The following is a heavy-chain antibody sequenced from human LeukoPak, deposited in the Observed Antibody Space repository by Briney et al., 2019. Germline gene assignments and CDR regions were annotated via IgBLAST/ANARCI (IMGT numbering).Heavy chain of an antibody. CDR2: IKHGGREE. CDR1: GFTFSNYW. J-gene: IGHJ4*02. V-gene: IGHV3-7*01. CDR3: ARQFYDRSGYYFTPSYY. Sequence: GGSLRLSCAASGFTFSNYWMTWGRQAAGKGLEGVANIKHGGREEFYVDSVKGRITICRDNANNSLYLQMNSLRAEDAAVYYCARQFYDRSGYYFTPSYYWGQGTLVTVSS. D-gene: IGHD3-22*01.